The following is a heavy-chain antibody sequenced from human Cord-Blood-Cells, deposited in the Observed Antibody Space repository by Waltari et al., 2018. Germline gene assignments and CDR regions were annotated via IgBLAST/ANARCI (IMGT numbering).Heavy chain of an antibody. CDR1: GGSCSGYY. J-gene: IGHJ3*02. Sequence: QVQLQQWGAGLLKPAETLSLTCAVYGGSCSGYYWSWIRTPPGKGLEWIGEINHSGSTNYNPSLKSRVTISVDTSKNQFSLKLSSVTAADTAVYYCATPGSYDSSGYYYNAFDIWGQGTMVTVSS. D-gene: IGHD3-22*01. CDR2: INHSGST. V-gene: IGHV4-34*01. CDR3: ATPGSYDSSGYYYNAFDI.